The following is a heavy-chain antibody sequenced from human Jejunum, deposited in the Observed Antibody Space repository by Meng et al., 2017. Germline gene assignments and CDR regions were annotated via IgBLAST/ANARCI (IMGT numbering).Heavy chain of an antibody. CDR2: IYRGGET. Sequence: GESLKISCAASRFTVSSNYMSWVRQAPGKGLEWVSVIYRGGETYYADSVKGRFTISRDDSKNTVYLQMNSLRVEDTAVYYCAGAEYYSDSNTYGHDCWGQGTLVTAPQ. D-gene: IGHD3-22*01. CDR1: RFTVSSNY. J-gene: IGHJ4*02. CDR3: AGAEYYSDSNTYGHDC. V-gene: IGHV3-66*02.